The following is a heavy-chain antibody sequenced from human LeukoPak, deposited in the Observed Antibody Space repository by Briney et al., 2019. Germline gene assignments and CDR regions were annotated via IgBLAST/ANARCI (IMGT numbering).Heavy chain of an antibody. V-gene: IGHV3-23*01. CDR1: GFTFNNYA. J-gene: IGHJ2*01. D-gene: IGHD2-21*01. Sequence: GGSLRLSCAASGFTFNNYAMGWVRQAQGKGLEWVSGISGSGGPTYYADSVKGRFTISRDNSKSTLYLQMNSLRVEDTAVYYCARDAVAFAIIWYFDLWGRGTPVSVSS. CDR2: ISGSGGPT. CDR3: ARDAVAFAIIWYFDL.